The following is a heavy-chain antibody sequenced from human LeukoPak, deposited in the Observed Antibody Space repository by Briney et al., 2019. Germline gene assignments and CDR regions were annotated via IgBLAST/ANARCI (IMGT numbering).Heavy chain of an antibody. V-gene: IGHV3-30-3*01. CDR1: GFTFSSYA. CDR3: AKDRLREEHYFDY. D-gene: IGHD1-1*01. Sequence: GGSLRLSCAASGFTFSSYAMHWVRQAPGKGLEWVAVISYDGSNKYYADSVKGRFTISRDNSKNTLYLQMNSLRAEDTAVYYCAKDRLREEHYFDYWGQGTLVTVSS. CDR2: ISYDGSNK. J-gene: IGHJ4*02.